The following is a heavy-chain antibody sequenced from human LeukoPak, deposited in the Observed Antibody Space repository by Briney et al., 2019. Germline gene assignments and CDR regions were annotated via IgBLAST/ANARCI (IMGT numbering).Heavy chain of an antibody. CDR3: AKGSGDNYVFEFDY. CDR2: VSSGGGST. CDR1: GFTVSSNY. Sequence: GGSLRLSCAASGFTVSSNYMSWVRQAPGKGLEWVSVVSSGGGSTYYADSVKGRFSISRDNSKNTLYLQMNSLRAEDTALYYCAKGSGDNYVFEFDYWGQGTLVTVSS. D-gene: IGHD3/OR15-3a*01. V-gene: IGHV3-23*01. J-gene: IGHJ4*02.